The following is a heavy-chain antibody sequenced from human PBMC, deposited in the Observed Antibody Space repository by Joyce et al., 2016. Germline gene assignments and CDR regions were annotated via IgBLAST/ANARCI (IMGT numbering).Heavy chain of an antibody. Sequence: QVHLQELGPGLVKPSETLSLTCTVSGDSVTSLFWNWIRQPPGKGLEWVAHISSTGSNKYNPSLKSRATMSLDAPRNQFSLKLTSVTAADTAIYYCAIDGGYYFDYWGQGTLVAVSS. CDR2: ISSTGSN. V-gene: IGHV4-59*02. CDR1: GDSVTSLF. J-gene: IGHJ4*02. CDR3: AIDGGYYFDY. D-gene: IGHD3-16*01.